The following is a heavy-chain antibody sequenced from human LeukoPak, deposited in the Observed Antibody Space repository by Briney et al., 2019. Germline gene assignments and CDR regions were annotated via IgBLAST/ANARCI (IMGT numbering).Heavy chain of an antibody. CDR2: IIPVFGTG. J-gene: IGHJ4*02. CDR3: AGCRETYYDRNFDY. CDR1: GGTFSSYG. V-gene: IGHV1-69*13. Sequence: SVKVSCKASGGTFSSYGISWVRQAPGQGLEWMGGIIPVFGTGNYAQKFQGRVTITADESTSTVYMELSSLRSEDTAFYYCAGCRETYYDRNFDYWGQGTLVTVSS. D-gene: IGHD1-26*01.